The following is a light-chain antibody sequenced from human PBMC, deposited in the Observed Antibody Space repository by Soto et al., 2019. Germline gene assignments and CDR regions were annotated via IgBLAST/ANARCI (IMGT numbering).Light chain of an antibody. CDR2: DVS. CDR3: HQGSNWPLT. J-gene: IGKJ4*01. CDR1: QNISSY. V-gene: IGKV3-11*01. Sequence: IVLTQSPATLSLSTGKRATPSCRASQNISSYLIWYQQKPGQAPRLLIYDVSNRATGIPARFSGSGSGTDFTLTISNLQPEDFAVYFCHQGSNWPLTFGGGTKVDI.